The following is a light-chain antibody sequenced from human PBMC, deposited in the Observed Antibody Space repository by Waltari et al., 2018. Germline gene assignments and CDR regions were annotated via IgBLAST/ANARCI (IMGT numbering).Light chain of an antibody. V-gene: IGKV1-12*01. J-gene: IGKJ1*01. Sequence: DIQMTQSPSFVSASVGDRVTITCRASQGIDNWLGWYQQRPGKAPKFLIYSASSLQSGVPSRFVGSGSGTDFILTISRLQPEDFATYYCQQTNSFPRTFGQGPKLAIK. CDR1: QGIDNW. CDR2: SAS. CDR3: QQTNSFPRT.